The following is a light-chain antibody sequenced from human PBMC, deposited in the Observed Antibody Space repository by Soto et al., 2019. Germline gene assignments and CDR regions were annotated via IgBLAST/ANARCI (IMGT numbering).Light chain of an antibody. J-gene: IGKJ1*01. CDR3: QQYNNWPRT. CDR2: GAS. V-gene: IGKV3-15*01. CDR1: QSVSSY. Sequence: EIVMSQSPPAVSVSPGERATLSCRASQSVSSYLAWYQQKPGQAPRLLIYGASTRATGIPARFSGSGSGTEFTLTISSLQSEDFAVYYCQQYNNWPRTFGQGTKV.